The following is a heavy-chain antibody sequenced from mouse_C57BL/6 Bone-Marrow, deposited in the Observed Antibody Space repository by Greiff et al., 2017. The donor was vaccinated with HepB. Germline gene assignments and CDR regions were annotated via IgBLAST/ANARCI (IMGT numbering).Heavy chain of an antibody. Sequence: EVMLVESGGGLVQPGGSMKLSCVASGFTFSNYWMNWVRQSPEKGLEWVAQIRLKSDNYATHYAESVKGRFTISRDDSKSSVYLQMNNLRAEDTGIYYCTDIYYDYGGYYFDYWGQGTTLTVSS. D-gene: IGHD2-4*01. V-gene: IGHV6-3*01. J-gene: IGHJ2*01. CDR3: TDIYYDYGGYYFDY. CDR1: GFTFSNYW. CDR2: IRLKSDNYAT.